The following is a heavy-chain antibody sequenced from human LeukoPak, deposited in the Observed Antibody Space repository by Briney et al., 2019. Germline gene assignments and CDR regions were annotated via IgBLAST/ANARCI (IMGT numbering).Heavy chain of an antibody. CDR1: GFTFSSYS. Sequence: GGSLRLSCAASGFTFSSYSMNWVRQAPGKGLEWVSSISSSSSYIYYADSVKGRFTISRDNAKNSLYLQMNSLRAEDTAVYYCAKARARSPDFLDYWGQGTLVTVSS. CDR2: ISSSSSYI. J-gene: IGHJ4*02. CDR3: AKARARSPDFLDY. V-gene: IGHV3-21*04.